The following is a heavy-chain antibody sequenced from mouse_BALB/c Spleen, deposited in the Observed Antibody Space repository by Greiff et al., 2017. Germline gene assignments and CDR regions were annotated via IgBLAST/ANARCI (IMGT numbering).Heavy chain of an antibody. CDR2: ISYSGST. J-gene: IGHJ2*01. CDR3: ARDLLLPCFDY. CDR1: GYSITSDYA. D-gene: IGHD1-1*01. Sequence: EVKLMESGPGLVKPSQSLSLTCTVTGYSITSDYAWNWIRQFPGNKLEWMGYISYSGSTSYNPSLKSRISITRDTSKNQFFLQLNSVTTEDTATYYCARDLLLPCFDYWGQGTTLTVSS. V-gene: IGHV3-2*02.